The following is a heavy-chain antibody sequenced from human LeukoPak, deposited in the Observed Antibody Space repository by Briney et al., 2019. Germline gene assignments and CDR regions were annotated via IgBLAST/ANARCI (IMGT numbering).Heavy chain of an antibody. V-gene: IGHV4-30-2*01. CDR3: ARSYDIWTSAPAY. D-gene: IGHD3-9*01. J-gene: IGHJ4*02. CDR1: GGSISSGGYS. Sequence: PSQTLSLTCAVSGGSISSGGYSWSWIRQPPGKGLEWIGYIYHSGNTYYNPSLKSRITISIDRSMNQFSLKLSSVTAADTAVYYCARSYDIWTSAPAYWGQGTLVTVSS. CDR2: IYHSGNT.